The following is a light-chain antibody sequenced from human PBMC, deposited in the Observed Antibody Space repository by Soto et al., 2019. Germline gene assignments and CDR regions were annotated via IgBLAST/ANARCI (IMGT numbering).Light chain of an antibody. CDR1: SSNIGAGYD. J-gene: IGLJ1*01. Sequence: QSVLTQPPSVSGAPGQRVTISCTGSSSNIGAGYDVHWYQHLPGRAPKLLIYDNSHRPSGVPDRFSGSKSVTSASLAITGLLAEDEADYFCQSYDSSLNIYVFGTGTKLTVL. CDR3: QSYDSSLNIYV. CDR2: DNS. V-gene: IGLV1-40*01.